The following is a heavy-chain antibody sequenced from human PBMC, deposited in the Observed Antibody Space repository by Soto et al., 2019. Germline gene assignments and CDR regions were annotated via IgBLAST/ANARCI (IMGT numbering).Heavy chain of an antibody. V-gene: IGHV1-18*04. CDR2: ISAYNGNT. J-gene: IGHJ4*02. D-gene: IGHD2-2*01. Sequence: GASVKVSCKASGYTFTSYGISWVRQAPGQGLEWMGWISAYNGNTNYAQKLQGRVTMTTDTSTSTAYMELRSLRSDDTAVYYCARVGSPLGGYCSSTSCYLDYWGQGTLVTVSS. CDR3: ARVGSPLGGYCSSTSCYLDY. CDR1: GYTFTSYG.